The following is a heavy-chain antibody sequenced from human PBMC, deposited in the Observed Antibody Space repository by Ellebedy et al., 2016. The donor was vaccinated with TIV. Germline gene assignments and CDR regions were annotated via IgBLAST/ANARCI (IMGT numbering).Heavy chain of an antibody. CDR2: IIPIFGTA. D-gene: IGHD1-20*01. Sequence: AASVKVSCKASGGTFSSYAISWVRQAPGQGLEWMGGIIPIFGTANYAQKFQGRVTITADESTSTAYMELSSLRSEDTAVYYCARANWYEFGHEYYYYGMDVWGQGTTVTVSS. V-gene: IGHV1-69*13. J-gene: IGHJ6*02. CDR1: GGTFSSYA. CDR3: ARANWYEFGHEYYYYGMDV.